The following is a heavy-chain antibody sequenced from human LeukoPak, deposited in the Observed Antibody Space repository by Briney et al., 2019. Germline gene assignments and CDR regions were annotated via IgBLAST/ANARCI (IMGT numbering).Heavy chain of an antibody. V-gene: IGHV1-46*01. Sequence: AASVKVSCKASGYTFTSYYMHWVRQAPGQGLEWMGIINPSGGSTSYAQKFQGRVTMTRDTSTSTVYMELSSLRSEDTAVYYCARDSPYGPPPYGMDVWGQGTTVTVSS. J-gene: IGHJ6*02. D-gene: IGHD4-17*01. CDR1: GYTFTSYY. CDR3: ARDSPYGPPPYGMDV. CDR2: INPSGGST.